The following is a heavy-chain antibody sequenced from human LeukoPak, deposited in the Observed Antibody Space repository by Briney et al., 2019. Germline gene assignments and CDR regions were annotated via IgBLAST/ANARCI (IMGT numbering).Heavy chain of an antibody. D-gene: IGHD6-19*01. V-gene: IGHV3-53*01. Sequence: GGSLRLSCAASGFTVSSNYLTWVRQAPGKGLEWVSYIYGDSSRNYADSVKGRFTISRDNSRNTLYLQMNSLRVEDTAVYYCAKDARRSSGWYFFDHWGQGTLVTVSS. CDR2: IYGDSSR. J-gene: IGHJ4*02. CDR1: GFTVSSNY. CDR3: AKDARRSSGWYFFDH.